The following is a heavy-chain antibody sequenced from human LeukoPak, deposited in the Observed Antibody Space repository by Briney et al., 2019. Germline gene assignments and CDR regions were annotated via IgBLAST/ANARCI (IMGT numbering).Heavy chain of an antibody. Sequence: GASVKVSCKASGYSFTSYGISWVRQAPGQGLEWMGWIGAYNGNTNYAQKVQDRVTMTTDTSTSTAYVELRSLRSDDTAVYYCARGRGSGSRWEAFDIWGQGTMVTVSS. V-gene: IGHV1-18*01. CDR1: GYSFTSYG. J-gene: IGHJ3*02. D-gene: IGHD3-22*01. CDR2: IGAYNGNT. CDR3: ARGRGSGSRWEAFDI.